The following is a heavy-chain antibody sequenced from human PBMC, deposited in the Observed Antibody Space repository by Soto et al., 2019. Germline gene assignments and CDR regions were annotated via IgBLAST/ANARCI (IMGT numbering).Heavy chain of an antibody. V-gene: IGHV3-23*01. CDR3: AKGSSYYYDSSGYYYFDY. D-gene: IGHD3-22*01. Sequence: EVQLLESGGGLVQPGGSLRLSCAASGFTFSSYVMSWVRQVPGKGLEWVSSTSGSGGSRYYADSVTGRFTISRDNSKKTLYLQMNSLRAEDAAVYYCAKGSSYYYDSSGYYYFDYWGQGTLVTVSS. J-gene: IGHJ4*02. CDR1: GFTFSSYV. CDR2: TSGSGGSR.